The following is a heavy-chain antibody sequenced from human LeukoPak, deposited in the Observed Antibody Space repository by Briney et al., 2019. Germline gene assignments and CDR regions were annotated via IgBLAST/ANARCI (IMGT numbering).Heavy chain of an antibody. Sequence: SETLSLTCAVYGGSFSGYYWTWLRQPPGKGLEWIGEINHSGSTNYNPSLKSRVTISVDTSMNQFSLKLSSVTAADTAVYYCARLTKNDSGSFRFGKKKRGYMDVWGKGTTVTISS. CDR2: INHSGST. J-gene: IGHJ6*03. V-gene: IGHV4-34*01. CDR3: ARLTKNDSGSFRFGKKKRGYMDV. D-gene: IGHD3-10*01. CDR1: GGSFSGYY.